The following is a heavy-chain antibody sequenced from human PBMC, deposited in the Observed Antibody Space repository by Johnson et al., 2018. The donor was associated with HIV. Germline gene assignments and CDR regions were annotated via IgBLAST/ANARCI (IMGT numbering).Heavy chain of an antibody. CDR3: AKDKAAAGPEAFDI. CDR1: GFTITTYG. D-gene: IGHD6-13*01. J-gene: IGHJ3*02. V-gene: IGHV3-33*03. Sequence: QVQLVESGGGVVQPGRSLRLSCVASGFTITTYGMHWVRQAPGKGLEWVAVIWYDGNNKYYTDSVKGRFTISRDNAKNSLYLQMNSLRAEDTALYYCAKDKAAAGPEAFDIWGQGTMVTVSS. CDR2: IWYDGNNK.